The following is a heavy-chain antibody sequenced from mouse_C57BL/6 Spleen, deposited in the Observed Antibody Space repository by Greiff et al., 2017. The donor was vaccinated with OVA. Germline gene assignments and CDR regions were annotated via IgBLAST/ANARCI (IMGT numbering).Heavy chain of an antibody. V-gene: IGHV5-16*01. CDR1: GFTFSDYY. Sequence: EVKLVESEGGLVQPGSSMKLSCTASGFTFSDYYMAWVRQVPEKGLEWVANINYDGSSTYYLDSLKSRFIISRDTAKNILYLQMSSLKSEDTATYYCARGGRIYYDYDEGAYAMDDWGQGTSVTVSS. J-gene: IGHJ4*01. CDR3: ARGGRIYYDYDEGAYAMDD. D-gene: IGHD2-4*01. CDR2: INYDGSST.